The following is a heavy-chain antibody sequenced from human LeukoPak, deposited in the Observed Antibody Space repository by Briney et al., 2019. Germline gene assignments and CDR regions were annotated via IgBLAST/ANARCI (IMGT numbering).Heavy chain of an antibody. Sequence: GGSLRLSCAASGFTFSRYTMNWVRQAPGKGLEGVACISSSTAYLYYADSLRGRFTVSRDNTHSVLYLQMSSLGAEDTAVYYCAREGLLTRLSSSDAFDVWGQGTRVTVSS. CDR2: ISSSTAYL. D-gene: IGHD4-11*01. J-gene: IGHJ3*01. CDR3: AREGLLTRLSSSDAFDV. CDR1: GFTFSRYT. V-gene: IGHV3-21*06.